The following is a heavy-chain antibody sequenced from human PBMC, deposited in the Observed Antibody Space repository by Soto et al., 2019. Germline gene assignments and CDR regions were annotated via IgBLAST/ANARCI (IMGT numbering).Heavy chain of an antibody. J-gene: IGHJ6*02. CDR2: IYYSGTT. CDR3: ARGHYYYGMDV. V-gene: IGHV4-30-2*01. CDR1: NGSVSSGTYS. Sequence: SETPSLTCTVSNGSVSSGTYSWSWVRQPPGKGLEWIGYIYYSGTTYYTPSLKSRLTMSMDRANDHFSLNLTSVTAADTAVYFCARGHYYYGMDVWGQGMTVTVSS.